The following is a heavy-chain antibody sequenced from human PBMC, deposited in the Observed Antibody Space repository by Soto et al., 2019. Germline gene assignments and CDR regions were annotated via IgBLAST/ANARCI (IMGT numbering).Heavy chain of an antibody. J-gene: IGHJ5*02. D-gene: IGHD2-21*02. CDR3: ASWRAYCGGDCYSVWFDP. Sequence: EVQLLESGGGLVQPGGSLRLSCAASGFTFSSYAMSWVRQAPGKGLEWVSAISGSGGSTYYADSVKGRFTISRDNSKNTLYLQMSSLRSEDTAVYYCASWRAYCGGDCYSVWFDPWGQGTLVTVSS. CDR1: GFTFSSYA. CDR2: ISGSGGST. V-gene: IGHV3-23*01.